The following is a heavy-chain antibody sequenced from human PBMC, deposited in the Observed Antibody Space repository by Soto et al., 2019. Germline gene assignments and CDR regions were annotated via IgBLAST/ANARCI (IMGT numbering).Heavy chain of an antibody. V-gene: IGHV1-24*01. Sequence: ASVKVSCKVSGYTLTELSMHWVLQAPGKGLEWMGGFDPEDGETIYAQKFQGRVTMTEDTSTDTAYMELSSLRSEDTAVYYCATITMVRGVPYYYYGMDVWGQGTTVTVSS. J-gene: IGHJ6*02. CDR3: ATITMVRGVPYYYYGMDV. CDR2: FDPEDGET. CDR1: GYTLTELS. D-gene: IGHD3-10*01.